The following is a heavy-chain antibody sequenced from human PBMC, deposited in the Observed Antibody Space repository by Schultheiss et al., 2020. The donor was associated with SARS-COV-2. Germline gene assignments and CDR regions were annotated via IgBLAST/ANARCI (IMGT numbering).Heavy chain of an antibody. V-gene: IGHV3-23*01. Sequence: GGSLRLSCGASGITFSSYAMAWVRQAPGKGLEWVSVISSGGGNTYYTDSVKGRFTISRDNSKNTLFLQMNSLRAEDTAVYYCAKEKYYYDHYFDYWGQGILVTVSS. CDR2: ISSGGGNT. CDR3: AKEKYYYDHYFDY. J-gene: IGHJ4*02. D-gene: IGHD3-22*01. CDR1: GITFSSYA.